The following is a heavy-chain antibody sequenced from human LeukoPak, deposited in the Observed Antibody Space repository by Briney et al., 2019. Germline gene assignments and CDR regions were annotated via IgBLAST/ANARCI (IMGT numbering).Heavy chain of an antibody. CDR1: GGTFSSYA. V-gene: IGHV1-69*13. Sequence: GASVKVSCKASGGTFSSYAISWVRQAPGQGLEWMGGIIPIFGTANYAQKFQGRVTITADESTSTAYMELSSLRSEDTAVYYCARGPNGDSYGYYYYYYYMDVWGKGTTVTISS. CDR3: ARGPNGDSYGYYYYYYYMDV. J-gene: IGHJ6*03. D-gene: IGHD5-18*01. CDR2: IIPIFGTA.